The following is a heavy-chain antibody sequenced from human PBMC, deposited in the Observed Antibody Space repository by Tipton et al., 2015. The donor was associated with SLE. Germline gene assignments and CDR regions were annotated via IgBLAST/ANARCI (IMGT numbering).Heavy chain of an antibody. V-gene: IGHV4-39*07. J-gene: IGHJ2*01. Sequence: TLSLTCTVSGGSISSSSYYWGWIRQPPGKGLEWIGSIYYSGSTYYNPSLKSRVTIPVDTSKNQFSLKLSSVTAADTAVYYCATAGGSTSCFYCGYFDLWGRGTLVTVSS. CDR3: ATAGGSTSCFYCGYFDL. CDR1: GGSISSSSYY. CDR2: IYYSGST. D-gene: IGHD2-2*01.